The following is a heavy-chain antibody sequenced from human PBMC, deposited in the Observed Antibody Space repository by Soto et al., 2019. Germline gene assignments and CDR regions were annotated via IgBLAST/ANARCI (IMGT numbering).Heavy chain of an antibody. CDR1: GFTFSAYW. J-gene: IGHJ4*02. D-gene: IGHD1-1*01. V-gene: IGHV3-74*01. Sequence: GGSLRLSCEASGFTFSAYWMHWVRQVPGKGLIWVSRISDDGSATTYADSVKGRFTISRDNAKNTLYLQMNSLRADDTGLYYCTRGPRVSSTGTGAHWGQGTLVTVSS. CDR2: ISDDGSAT. CDR3: TRGPRVSSTGTGAH.